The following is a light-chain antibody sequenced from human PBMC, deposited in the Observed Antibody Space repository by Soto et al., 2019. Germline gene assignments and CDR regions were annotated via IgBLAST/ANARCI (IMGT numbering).Light chain of an antibody. CDR3: QQYGSSPRLT. CDR1: QTVRNNY. Sequence: EFVLTQSPGTLSLSPGERATLSCRASQTVRNNYLAWYQQKPGQAPRLLIYDASSRATGIPDRFSGSGSGTDFTLTISRLEPEDFAVYYCQQYGSSPRLTFGGGTKVDIK. V-gene: IGKV3-20*01. CDR2: DAS. J-gene: IGKJ4*01.